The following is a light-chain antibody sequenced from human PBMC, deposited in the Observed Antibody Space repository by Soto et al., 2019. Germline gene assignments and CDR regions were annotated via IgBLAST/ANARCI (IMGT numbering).Light chain of an antibody. J-gene: IGKJ5*01. Sequence: EIVLTQSPGSLSLSPGEGATLSCRASQSVSISYVAWYQQKPGQAPRLLLYDASNRATGIPDRFIGSGSGTDFTLTISSLEPEDFAVYYCQQFGYPPITFGQGTRLE. V-gene: IGKV3-20*01. CDR3: QQFGYPPIT. CDR2: DAS. CDR1: QSVSISY.